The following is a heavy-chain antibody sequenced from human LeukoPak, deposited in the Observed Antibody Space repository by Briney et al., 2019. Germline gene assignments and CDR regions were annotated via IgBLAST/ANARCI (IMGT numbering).Heavy chain of an antibody. D-gene: IGHD6-13*01. CDR1: GGSISSYY. V-gene: IGHV4-59*12. Sequence: SETLSLTCTVSGGSISSYYWSWIRQPPGKGLEWIGEIYHSGSTNYNPSLKSRVTISVDKSKNQFSLKLRSVTAADTAMYYCARINIAADGNPLDYWGQGTLVTVSS. J-gene: IGHJ4*02. CDR3: ARINIAADGNPLDY. CDR2: IYHSGST.